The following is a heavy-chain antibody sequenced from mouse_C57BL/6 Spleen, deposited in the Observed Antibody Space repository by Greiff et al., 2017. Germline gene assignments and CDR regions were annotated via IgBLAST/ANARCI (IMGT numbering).Heavy chain of an antibody. Sequence: EVKLVESGGGLVKPGGSLKLSCAASGFTFSDYGMHWVRQAPEKGLEWVAYISSGSSTIYYADTVKGRFTISRDNAKNTLFLQMTSLMSEDTAMYYCARYDPWFAYWGQGTLVTVSA. CDR2: ISSGSSTI. CDR1: GFTFSDYG. V-gene: IGHV5-17*01. J-gene: IGHJ3*01. CDR3: ARYDPWFAY. D-gene: IGHD2-3*01.